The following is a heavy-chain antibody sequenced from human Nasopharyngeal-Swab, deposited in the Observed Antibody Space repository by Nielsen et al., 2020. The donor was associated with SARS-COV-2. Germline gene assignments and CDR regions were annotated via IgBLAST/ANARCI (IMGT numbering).Heavy chain of an antibody. V-gene: IGHV1-3*01. CDR3: ARSGIVGVPGFDH. CDR1: GYSITAHA. J-gene: IGHJ4*02. Sequence: ASVKVSCKASGYSITAHAIHWVRQAPGQRPEWMGWMNAGTGNREYSQKFQGRVTFSTDTSASTTYMELRSLSSEDTAEYYCARSGIVGVPGFDHWGQGTLVTV. D-gene: IGHD1-26*01. CDR2: MNAGTGNR.